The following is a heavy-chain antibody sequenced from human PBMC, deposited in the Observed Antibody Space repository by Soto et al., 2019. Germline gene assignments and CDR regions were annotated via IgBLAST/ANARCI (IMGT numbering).Heavy chain of an antibody. J-gene: IGHJ4*02. Sequence: GASVKVSCKASGYTFTSYGIIWVRQAPGQGLEWMGWISAYNGNTNYAQKLQGRVTMTTDTSTSTAYMELRSLRSGDTAVYYCARALPYYDFWSGLRDFDYWGQGTLVTVSS. V-gene: IGHV1-18*01. CDR3: ARALPYYDFWSGLRDFDY. CDR2: ISAYNGNT. D-gene: IGHD3-3*01. CDR1: GYTFTSYG.